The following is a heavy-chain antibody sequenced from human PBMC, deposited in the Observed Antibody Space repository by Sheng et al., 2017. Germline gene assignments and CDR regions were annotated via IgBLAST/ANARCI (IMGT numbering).Heavy chain of an antibody. CDR3: AKDYSRGRFGGTGTTDY. J-gene: IGHJ4*02. Sequence: EVQLVESGGGLVQPGGTLRLSCAASGFTFSSYGMSWVRQAPGKGLEWVSAISGSGGSTYYADSVKGRFTISRDNSKNTLYLQMNSLRAEDTAVYYCAKDYSRGRFGGTGTTDYWGQGTLVTVSS. CDR1: GFTFSSYG. CDR2: ISGSGGST. D-gene: IGHD1-7*01. V-gene: IGHV3-23*04.